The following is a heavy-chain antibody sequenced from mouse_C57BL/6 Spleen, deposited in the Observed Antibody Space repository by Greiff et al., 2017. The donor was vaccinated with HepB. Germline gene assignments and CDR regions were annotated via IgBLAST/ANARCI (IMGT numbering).Heavy chain of an antibody. V-gene: IGHV1-82*01. J-gene: IGHJ2*01. CDR3: AREGRPGPY. CDR1: GYAFSSSW. CDR2: IYPGDGDT. Sequence: VQLQQSGPELVKPGASVKISCKASGYAFSSSWMNWVKQRPGKGLVWIGRIYPGDGDTNYNGKFKGKATLTADKSSSTAYMQRSSLTAEASAVYFCAREGRPGPYWGQGTTLTVSS. D-gene: IGHD3-2*02.